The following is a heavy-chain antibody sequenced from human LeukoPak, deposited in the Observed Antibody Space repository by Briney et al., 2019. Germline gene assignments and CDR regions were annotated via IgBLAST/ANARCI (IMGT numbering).Heavy chain of an antibody. D-gene: IGHD3-10*02. J-gene: IGHJ4*02. Sequence: PGTSLRLSCAASGFSFSSYATHWVRQAPGKGLEWVAVISNDGSNKYYADSVKGRFTISRDSSKNTLSLQMSSLRAEDTAVYYCARDVRAGPRHNGNFDYWGQGTLVTVSS. CDR2: ISNDGSNK. V-gene: IGHV3-30-3*01. CDR1: GFSFSSYA. CDR3: ARDVRAGPRHNGNFDY.